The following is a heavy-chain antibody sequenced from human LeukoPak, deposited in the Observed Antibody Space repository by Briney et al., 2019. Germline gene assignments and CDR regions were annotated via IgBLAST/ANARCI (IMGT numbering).Heavy chain of an antibody. Sequence: PGGSLRLSCAASGFTFSSYEMNWVRQAPGKGLEWVSCISSSGSTIYYADSVKGRFTISRDNSKNTLYLQMNSLRAEDTAVYYCAKDYDYGDYAADYWGQGTLVTVSS. D-gene: IGHD4-17*01. V-gene: IGHV3-48*03. J-gene: IGHJ4*02. CDR1: GFTFSSYE. CDR3: AKDYDYGDYAADY. CDR2: ISSSGSTI.